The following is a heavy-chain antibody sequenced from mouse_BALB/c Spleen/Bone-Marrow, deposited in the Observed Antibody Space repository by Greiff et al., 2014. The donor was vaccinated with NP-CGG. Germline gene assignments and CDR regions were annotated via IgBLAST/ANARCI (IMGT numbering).Heavy chain of an antibody. V-gene: IGHV1-14*01. CDR1: GYTFTSYV. D-gene: IGHD2-10*02. CDR3: ARRVWYYAMDY. J-gene: IGHJ4*01. CDR2: INPYNDGT. Sequence: VQLQQSGPELVKPGASVKMSCKASGYTFTSYVMHWVKQKPGQGLEWIGYINPYNDGTNYNEKFKGKATLTSDKSSSTAYMELSSLTSEDSAVYYCARRVWYYAMDYWGQGTSVTVSS.